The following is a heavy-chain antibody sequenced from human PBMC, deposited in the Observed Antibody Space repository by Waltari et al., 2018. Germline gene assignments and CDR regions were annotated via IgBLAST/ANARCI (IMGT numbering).Heavy chain of an antibody. V-gene: IGHV1-69*12. CDR1: GGTFSSYA. J-gene: IGHJ5*02. CDR3: TSHAGSYGDWFDP. D-gene: IGHD1-26*01. Sequence: QVQLVQSGAAVKKPGSSVKVSCKASGGTFSSYAISWVRQAPGQGLEWMGGIIPIFGTANYAQKFQGRVTITADESTSAAYMELSSLRSEDTAVYYCTSHAGSYGDWFDPCGQGTLVTVSS. CDR2: IIPIFGTA.